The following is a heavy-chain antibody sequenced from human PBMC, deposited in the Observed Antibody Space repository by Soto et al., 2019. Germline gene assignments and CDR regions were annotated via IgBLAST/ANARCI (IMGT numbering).Heavy chain of an antibody. CDR3: ATGYYEGWFDP. V-gene: IGHV1-69*06. CDR1: GGTFSSYA. Sequence: SVKVSCKASGGTFSSYAISWVRQAPEQGLEWMGGIIPIFGTANYAQKFQGRVTITADKSTSTAYMELSSLRSEDTAVYYCATGYYEGWFDPWGQGTLVTVSS. CDR2: IIPIFGTA. D-gene: IGHD3-9*01. J-gene: IGHJ5*02.